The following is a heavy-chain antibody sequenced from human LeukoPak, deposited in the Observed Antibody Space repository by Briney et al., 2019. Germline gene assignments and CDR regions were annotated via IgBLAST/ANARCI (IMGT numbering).Heavy chain of an antibody. D-gene: IGHD1-7*01. CDR1: GHTFTSYY. Sequence: GASVKVSCKASGHTFTSYYLHWVRQAPGQGLEWMGIINPSGGSTNYAQKFQGRVTITADESTSTAYMELSSLRSEDTAVYYCARGPRTGTHDYWGQGTLVTVSS. J-gene: IGHJ4*02. V-gene: IGHV1-46*01. CDR3: ARGPRTGTHDY. CDR2: INPSGGST.